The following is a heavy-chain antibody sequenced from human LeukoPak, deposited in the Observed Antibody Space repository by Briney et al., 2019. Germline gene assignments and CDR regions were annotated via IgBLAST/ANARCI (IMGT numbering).Heavy chain of an antibody. CDR1: GFRFGGST. J-gene: IGHJ6*02. CDR2: ISDSGNT. CDR3: ARDASIGLDV. Sequence: GGSLRLSCAASGFRFGGSTIGWVRQAPGKGLQWVSSISDSGNTYYAESLKGWITVSRDNAKNSLFLQMNSLRADDTAVYYCARDASIGLDVWGHGTTVTVSS. D-gene: IGHD3-9*01. V-gene: IGHV3-21*01.